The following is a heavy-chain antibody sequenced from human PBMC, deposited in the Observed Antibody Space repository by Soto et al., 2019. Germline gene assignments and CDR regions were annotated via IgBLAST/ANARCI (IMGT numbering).Heavy chain of an antibody. J-gene: IGHJ3*02. Sequence: PGGSLRLSCAASGFTFSSYAMHWVRQARGKGLEWVAVISYDGSNKYYADSVKGRFTISRDNSKNTLYLQMNSLRAEDTAVYYCASDKIDRSPDAFDIWGQGTMVTVSS. V-gene: IGHV3-30-3*01. D-gene: IGHD3-22*01. CDR1: GFTFSSYA. CDR3: ASDKIDRSPDAFDI. CDR2: ISYDGSNK.